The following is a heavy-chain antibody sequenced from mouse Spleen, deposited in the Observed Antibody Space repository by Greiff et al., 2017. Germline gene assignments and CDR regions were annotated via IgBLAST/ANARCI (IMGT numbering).Heavy chain of an antibody. CDR3: ARLGYGNLYYAMDY. J-gene: IGHJ4*01. CDR1: GYSFSDYY. Sequence: VQLQQSGAELVRPGASVKLSCKASGYSFSDYYINWVKQRPGQGLEWIARIYPGSGNTYYNEKFKGKATLTAEKSSSTAYMQLSSLTSEDSAVYFCARLGYGNLYYAMDYWGQGTSVTVSS. V-gene: IGHV1-76*01. D-gene: IGHD2-1*01. CDR2: IYPGSGNT.